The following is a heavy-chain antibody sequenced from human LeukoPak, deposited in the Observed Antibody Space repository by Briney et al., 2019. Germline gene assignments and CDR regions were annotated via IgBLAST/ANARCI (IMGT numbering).Heavy chain of an antibody. CDR1: GFPFSSYW. J-gene: IGHJ6*02. Sequence: GGSLRLSCAASGFPFSSYWMSWVRQAPGKGLEWVANIKQDGSEKYFLDSVKGRFTISRDNAKNSLYLQMSSLRAEDTAVYYCARWHTLDVWGQGTTVIVSS. CDR2: IKQDGSEK. D-gene: IGHD2-2*02. CDR3: ARWHTLDV. V-gene: IGHV3-7*01.